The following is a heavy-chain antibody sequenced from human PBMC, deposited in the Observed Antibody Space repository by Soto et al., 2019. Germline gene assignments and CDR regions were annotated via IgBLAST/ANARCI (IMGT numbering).Heavy chain of an antibody. J-gene: IGHJ6*02. CDR2: IIPIFGTA. CDR3: ARGGWSYSGSYYYGMDV. V-gene: IGHV1-69*13. Sequence: SVKVSCKASGYTFTSYAIHWVRQSTGQRLEWMGGIIPIFGTANYAQKFQGRVTITADESTSTAYMELSSLRSEDTAVYYCARGGWSYSGSYYYGMDVWGQGTTVTVSS. D-gene: IGHD1-26*01. CDR1: GYTFTSYA.